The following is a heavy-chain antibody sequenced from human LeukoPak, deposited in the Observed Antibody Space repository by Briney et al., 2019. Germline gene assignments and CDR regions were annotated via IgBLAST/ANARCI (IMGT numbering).Heavy chain of an antibody. CDR1: GGTFSSYA. J-gene: IGHJ4*02. CDR2: IIPIFGTA. V-gene: IGHV1-69*05. Sequence: SVKVSCKASGGTFSSYAISWVRQAPGQGLEWMGRIIPIFGTANYAQKFQGRVTITTDESTSTAYMELSSLRSEDTAVYYCARDGRDGYNCFDYWGQGTPVTVSS. CDR3: ARDGRDGYNCFDY. D-gene: IGHD5-24*01.